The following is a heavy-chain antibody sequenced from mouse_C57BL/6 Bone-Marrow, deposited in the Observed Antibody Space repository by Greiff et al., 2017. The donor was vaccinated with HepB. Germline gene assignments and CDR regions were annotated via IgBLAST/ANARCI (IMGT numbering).Heavy chain of an antibody. J-gene: IGHJ1*03. D-gene: IGHD2-4*01. V-gene: IGHV1-59*01. Sequence: VQLQQPGAELVRPGTSVKLSCKASGYTFTSYWMHWVKQRPGQGLEWIGVIDPSDSYTNYNQKFKGKATLTVDTSSSTAYMQLSSLTSEDSAVYYCARYDYGRNWYFDVWGTGTTVTVSS. CDR1: GYTFTSYW. CDR3: ARYDYGRNWYFDV. CDR2: IDPSDSYT.